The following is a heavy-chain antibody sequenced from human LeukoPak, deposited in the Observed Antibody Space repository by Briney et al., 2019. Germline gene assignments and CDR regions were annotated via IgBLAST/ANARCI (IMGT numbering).Heavy chain of an antibody. CDR1: GYTFTAHH. CDR2: MNPESGNT. Sequence: ASVKVSCKASGYTFTAHHINWVRQATGQGFEWMGWMNPESGNTNYAQKFQGRLTMTWDTSTNTAYMELSSLRSEDTAVYYCARKYYDSLDWLDPWGQGTLVTVSS. J-gene: IGHJ5*02. V-gene: IGHV1-8*01. CDR3: ARKYYDSLDWLDP. D-gene: IGHD3-3*01.